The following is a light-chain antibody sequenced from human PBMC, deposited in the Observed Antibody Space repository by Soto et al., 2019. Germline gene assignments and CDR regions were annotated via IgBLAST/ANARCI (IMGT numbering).Light chain of an antibody. CDR2: DNT. CDR1: SSNIGAGYD. J-gene: IGLJ2*01. Sequence: QSALTQPPSVSGAPGQRVTISCTGSSSNIGAGYDVHWYQQLPGRAPKLLIYDNTNRPSGVADRFSGSKSGTSASLAITGLQAEDEADYYCLSFDSSLSVVFGGGTKLTVL. CDR3: LSFDSSLSVV. V-gene: IGLV1-40*01.